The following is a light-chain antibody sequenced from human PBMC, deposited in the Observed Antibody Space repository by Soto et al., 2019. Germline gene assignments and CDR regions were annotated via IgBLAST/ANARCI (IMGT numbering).Light chain of an antibody. CDR1: SGHSSYI. Sequence: QPVLTQSSSASASLGSSVKLTCTLSSGHSSYIIAWHQQQPGKAPRYLMKLEGSGGYSKGSGVPDRFSGSSSGADRYLTISNLQFEDEADYYCETWDSNTRVFGGGTQLTVL. J-gene: IGLJ3*02. CDR3: ETWDSNTRV. CDR2: LEGSGGY. V-gene: IGLV4-60*02.